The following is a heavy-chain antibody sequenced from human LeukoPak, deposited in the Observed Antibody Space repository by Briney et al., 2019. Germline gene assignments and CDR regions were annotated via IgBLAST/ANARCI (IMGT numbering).Heavy chain of an antibody. Sequence: PSETLSLTCTVSGGSISSSSYYWGWIRQPPGKGLEWIGSIYYSGSTYYNPSLKSRVTISVDTSKNQFSLKLSSVTAADTAVYYCAIAYSSGWYGYYDSSAPFDYWGQGTLVTVSS. CDR2: IYYSGST. D-gene: IGHD6-19*01. J-gene: IGHJ4*02. CDR3: AIAYSSGWYGYYDSSAPFDY. V-gene: IGHV4-39*07. CDR1: GGSISSSSYY.